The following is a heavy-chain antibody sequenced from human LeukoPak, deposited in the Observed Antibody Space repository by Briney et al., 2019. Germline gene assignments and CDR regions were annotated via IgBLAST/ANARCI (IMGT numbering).Heavy chain of an antibody. Sequence: SGTLSLTCTVSGGSISSSSYYWGWIRQPPGKGLEWIGSIYYSGSTYYNPSLKSRVTISVDTSKNQFSLKLSSVTAADTAVYYCARRGEGNFDYWGQGTLVTVSS. D-gene: IGHD2-21*01. J-gene: IGHJ4*02. CDR2: IYYSGST. CDR3: ARRGEGNFDY. V-gene: IGHV4-39*01. CDR1: GGSISSSSYY.